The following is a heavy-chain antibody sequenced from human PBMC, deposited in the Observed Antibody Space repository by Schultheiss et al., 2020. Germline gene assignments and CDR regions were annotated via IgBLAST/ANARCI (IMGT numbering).Heavy chain of an antibody. D-gene: IGHD2-15*01. Sequence: GGSLRLSCAASGFTFSSYGMHWVRQAPGKGLEWVSVIYSGGSTYYADSVKGRFTISRDNSKNTLYLQMNSLRVEDTAVYYCARDSSINYFDYWGQGTLVTVSS. J-gene: IGHJ4*02. CDR1: GFTFSSYG. V-gene: IGHV3-NL1*01. CDR3: ARDSSINYFDY. CDR2: IYSGGST.